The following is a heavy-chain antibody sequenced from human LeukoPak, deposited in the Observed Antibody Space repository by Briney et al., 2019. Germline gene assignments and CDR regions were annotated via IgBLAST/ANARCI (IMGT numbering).Heavy chain of an antibody. CDR1: GFTFSSYE. CDR3: ARGSAMFNY. CDR2: ISSSCSTI. D-gene: IGHD3-10*02. V-gene: IGHV3-48*03. J-gene: IGHJ4*02. Sequence: GGSLRLSCAASGFTFSSYEMNWVRQAPGQGLERVSYISSSCSTIYYADSVKGRFTISRDNAKNSLYLQMNSLRAEDTAVYYCARGSAMFNYWGQGTLVTVSS.